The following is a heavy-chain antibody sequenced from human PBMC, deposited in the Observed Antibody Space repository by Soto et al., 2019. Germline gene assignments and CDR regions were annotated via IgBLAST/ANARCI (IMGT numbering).Heavy chain of an antibody. CDR1: GFTFSSYW. CDR3: ARERATMVRGVNYYYYYGMDV. Sequence: GGSLRLSCVASGFTFSSYWMSWVRQAPGKGLEWVANIKQDGSEKYYVDSVKGRFTISRDNAKNSLYLQMNSLRAEDTAVYYCARERATMVRGVNYYYYYGMDVWGQGTTVTVSS. CDR2: IKQDGSEK. J-gene: IGHJ6*02. V-gene: IGHV3-7*05. D-gene: IGHD3-10*01.